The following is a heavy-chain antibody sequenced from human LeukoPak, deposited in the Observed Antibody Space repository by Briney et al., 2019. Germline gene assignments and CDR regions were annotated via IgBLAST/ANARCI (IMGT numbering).Heavy chain of an antibody. CDR1: GYTFTSYY. J-gene: IGHJ4*02. V-gene: IGHV1-46*01. CDR3: ARGAPYYDILTGYYINGGPKNYYFDY. CDR2: INPSGGST. D-gene: IGHD3-9*01. Sequence: ASVKVSCKASGYTFTSYYMHWVRQAPGQGLEWMGIINPSGGSTSYAQKFQGRVTMTRDMSTSTVYMELSSLRSEDTAVYYCARGAPYYDILTGYYINGGPKNYYFDYWGQGTLVTVSS.